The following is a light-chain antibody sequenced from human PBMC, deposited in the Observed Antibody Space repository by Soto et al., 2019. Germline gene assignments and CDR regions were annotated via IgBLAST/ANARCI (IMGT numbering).Light chain of an antibody. CDR3: SSYTTITALAV. CDR2: AVN. CDR1: NSDVGGYDY. Sequence: QSVLTQPASVSGSPGQSITISCTGTNSDVGGYDYVSWYQQHPGKVPKLIIYAVNNRPSGVSDRFSGSKSGNTASLTISGLQAEDEADYYCSSYTTITALAVFGGGTKLTVL. V-gene: IGLV2-14*01. J-gene: IGLJ3*02.